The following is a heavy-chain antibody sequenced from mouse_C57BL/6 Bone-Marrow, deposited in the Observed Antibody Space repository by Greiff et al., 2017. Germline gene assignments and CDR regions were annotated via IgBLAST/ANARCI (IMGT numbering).Heavy chain of an antibody. D-gene: IGHD4-1*01. CDR2: ISSGGSYT. CDR1: GFTFSSYC. V-gene: IGHV5-6*01. CDR3: ARHRTGLFDY. Sequence: EVQLQQSGGDLVKPGGSLKLSCAASGFTFSSYCMSWVRQTPDKRLEWVATISSGGSYTYYPDSVKGRFTISRDTDKNTLYLHMSSLKSEDTAMXYCARHRTGLFDYWGQGTTLTVSS. J-gene: IGHJ2*01.